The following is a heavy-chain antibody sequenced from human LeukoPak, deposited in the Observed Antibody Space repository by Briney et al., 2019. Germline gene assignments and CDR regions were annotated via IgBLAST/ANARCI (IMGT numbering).Heavy chain of an antibody. CDR1: GFTFSSYN. J-gene: IGHJ4*02. Sequence: GGSLRLSCAASGFTFSSYNMDWVRQAPGKGLEWVSFIDSSSRYIYQADSVKGRFTISRDNAKNSLYLQMNSLRAEDTAVYNCALNPGGIVGATYFDYWGQGTLVTVSS. CDR3: ALNPGGIVGATYFDY. CDR2: IDSSSRYI. D-gene: IGHD1-26*01. V-gene: IGHV3-21*01.